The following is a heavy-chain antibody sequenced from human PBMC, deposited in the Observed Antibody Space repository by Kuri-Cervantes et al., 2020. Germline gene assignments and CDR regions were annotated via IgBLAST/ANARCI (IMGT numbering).Heavy chain of an antibody. CDR3: ARGLCSSTSCYMDV. V-gene: IGHV4-61*01. CDR1: GGSVRGVSYY. J-gene: IGHJ6*03. D-gene: IGHD2-2*01. CDR2: IYYSRSI. Sequence: TRSLPLTVSGGSVRGVSYYWSWSRQPSVKGLEWIWYIYYSRSINYNPSLKSRVTISVDTCNNHFSLNLSSVTAADTAVYYCARGLCSSTSCYMDVWGKGTTVTVSS.